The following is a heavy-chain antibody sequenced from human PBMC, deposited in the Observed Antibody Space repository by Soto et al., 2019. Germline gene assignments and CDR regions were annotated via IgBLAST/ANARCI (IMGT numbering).Heavy chain of an antibody. D-gene: IGHD2-15*01. Sequence: QVQLVQSGAEEKKPGASVKVSCKASGYTFTSYAMHWVRQAPGQRLEWMGWINAGNGNTKYSQKFQGRVTITRDTSASTAYMELSSLRSEDTAVYYCARDDWAYCSGGSCYSRLLLGGMDVWGQGTTVTVSS. CDR1: GYTFTSYA. CDR3: ARDDWAYCSGGSCYSRLLLGGMDV. J-gene: IGHJ6*02. V-gene: IGHV1-3*05. CDR2: INAGNGNT.